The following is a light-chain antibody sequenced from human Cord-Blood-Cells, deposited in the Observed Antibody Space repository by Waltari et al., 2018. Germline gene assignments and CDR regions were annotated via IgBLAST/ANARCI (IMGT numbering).Light chain of an antibody. CDR2: GNS. CDR3: QSYDSSLSGWV. Sequence: QSVLTKPPSVSGAPGQRVTISCTGSSSNIGAGYDVHWYQQLPGTAPKLLIYGNSKRPSGVPDRFSGSKSGTSASLAITGLQAEDEADYYCQSYDSSLSGWVFGGGTKLTVL. CDR1: SSNIGAGYD. V-gene: IGLV1-40*01. J-gene: IGLJ3*02.